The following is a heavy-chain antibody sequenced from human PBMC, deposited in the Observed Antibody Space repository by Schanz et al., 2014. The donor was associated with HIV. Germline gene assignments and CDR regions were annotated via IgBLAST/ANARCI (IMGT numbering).Heavy chain of an antibody. CDR2: LSGSGSNI. V-gene: IGHV3-21*01. J-gene: IGHJ3*01. D-gene: IGHD1-7*01. CDR3: CRFTIARDNARNSLYLQIRSLRAEDTVVYYCARGGLGVVAEGNAFDP. Sequence: VQLVESGGGVVQPGRSLRLSCAASGFNFNSYGMHWVRQAPGKGLEWVSSLSGSGSNIYYADSMKGRFTISRDNARNTPPPLRGKDNNNHTADSMKCRFTIARDNARNSLYLQIRSLRAEDTVVYYCARGGLGVVAEGNAFDPGGQGTLVTVSP. CDR1: GFNFNSYG.